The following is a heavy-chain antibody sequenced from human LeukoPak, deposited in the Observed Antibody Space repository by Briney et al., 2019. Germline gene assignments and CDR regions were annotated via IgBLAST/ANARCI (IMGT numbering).Heavy chain of an antibody. CDR3: ARQASSSEYYFDY. D-gene: IGHD6-6*01. V-gene: IGHV5-51*01. J-gene: IGHJ4*02. CDR2: IYPSDCDT. CDR1: GYSFTSYW. Sequence: GESLKISCKGSGYSFTSYWSGWARQMPGKGLEWMGNIYPSDCDTRFSPSFQGPLPISADKSSCTACLQWSSLKASEPDMYYCARQASSSEYYFDYWGQGTLVTVSS.